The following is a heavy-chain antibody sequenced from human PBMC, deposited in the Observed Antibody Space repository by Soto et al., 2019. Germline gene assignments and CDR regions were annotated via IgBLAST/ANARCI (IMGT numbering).Heavy chain of an antibody. Sequence: QMQLVQSGPEVKKPGTSVKVSCKASGFTFTSSAVQWVRQARGQRLEWIGWIVVGSGNTNYAQKFQERVTITRDMSTSTAYMELRSLRSEDTAVYYCAAVRDYDFWSGYSAYWGQGTLVTVSS. J-gene: IGHJ4*02. V-gene: IGHV1-58*01. D-gene: IGHD3-3*01. CDR2: IVVGSGNT. CDR3: AAVRDYDFWSGYSAY. CDR1: GFTFTSSA.